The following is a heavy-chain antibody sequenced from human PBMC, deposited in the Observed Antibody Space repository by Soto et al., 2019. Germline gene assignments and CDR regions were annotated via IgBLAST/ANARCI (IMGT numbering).Heavy chain of an antibody. CDR2: TSHTGTT. CDR3: ARGPPWMDAFDI. Sequence: PSETLSLTCTLSGFSLSSDYLTWIRQSPGKGLEWIAYTSHTGTTDYNPYLKSRVTISLDTSKNQFSLKLSSVSAAYTAVYYCARGPPWMDAFDIWGQGTRVTVSS. D-gene: IGHD5-12*01. J-gene: IGHJ3*02. V-gene: IGHV4-59*01. CDR1: GFSLSSDY.